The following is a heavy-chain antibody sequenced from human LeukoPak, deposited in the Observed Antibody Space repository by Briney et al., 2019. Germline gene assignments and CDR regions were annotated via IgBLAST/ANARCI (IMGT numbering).Heavy chain of an antibody. J-gene: IGHJ4*02. CDR3: ARSPRVWFAFDY. V-gene: IGHV4-30-4*01. CDR2: IYYSGST. CDR1: GGSISSGDYY. D-gene: IGHD3-10*01. Sequence: SETLSLTCTVSGGSISSGDYYWSWIRQPPGKGLEWIGYIYYSGSTYYNPSLKSRVTISVDTSKNQFSLKLSSVTAADTAVYYCARSPRVWFAFDYWGQGTLVTVSS.